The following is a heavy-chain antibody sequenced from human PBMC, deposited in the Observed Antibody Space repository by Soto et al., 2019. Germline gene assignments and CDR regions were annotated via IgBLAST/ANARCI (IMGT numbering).Heavy chain of an antibody. D-gene: IGHD3-10*01. CDR3: ARYGTRGDW. Sequence: PVGSLRLSCVASGFNFGNFGMHWVRQAPGKGLEWLTVISNDENIKQDSVRGRFAIARDNSKNTLYLHLTSLRAEDTAVYYCARYGTRGDWWGLGTQVTVSS. V-gene: IGHV3-33*01. J-gene: IGHJ5*01. CDR2: ISNDENIK. CDR1: GFNFGNFG.